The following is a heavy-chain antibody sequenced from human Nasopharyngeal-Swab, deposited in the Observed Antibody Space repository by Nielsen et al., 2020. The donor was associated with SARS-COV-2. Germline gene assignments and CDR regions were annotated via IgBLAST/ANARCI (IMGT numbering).Heavy chain of an antibody. CDR2: INHSGST. Sequence: SETLSLTCAVYGGSFSGYYWSWIRQPPGKGLEWIGEINHSGSTNYNPSLKSRVTISVDTSKNQFPLKLSSVTAADTAVYYCARGRGPTVTTSAFDIWGQGTMVTVSS. V-gene: IGHV4-34*01. D-gene: IGHD4-11*01. CDR1: GGSFSGYY. CDR3: ARGRGPTVTTSAFDI. J-gene: IGHJ3*02.